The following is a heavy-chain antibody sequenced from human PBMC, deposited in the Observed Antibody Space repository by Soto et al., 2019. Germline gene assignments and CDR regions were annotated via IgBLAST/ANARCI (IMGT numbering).Heavy chain of an antibody. V-gene: IGHV4-31*03. CDR1: GGSISSGGYY. J-gene: IGHJ5*01. D-gene: IGHD6-25*01. CDR2: IYYSGST. Sequence: PSETLSLTCTVSGGSISSGGYYWSWIRQHPGKGLEWIGYIYYSGSTYYNPSLKSRVTISVDTSKNQFSLKLSSVTAADTAVYYGARPLGVEAAGPLNSGGQETLATVS. CDR3: ARPLGVEAAGPLNS.